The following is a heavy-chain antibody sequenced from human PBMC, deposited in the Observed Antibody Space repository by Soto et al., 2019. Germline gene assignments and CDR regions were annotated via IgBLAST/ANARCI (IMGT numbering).Heavy chain of an antibody. V-gene: IGHV3-15*01. Sequence: GGSLRLSCAASGFTFSNAWMSWVRQAPGKGLEWVGRIKSKTDGGTTDYAAPVKGRFTISRDDSKNTLYLQMNSLKTEDTAVYYCTPTYYYGSGSFDWGQGTLVTVSS. CDR1: GFTFSNAW. D-gene: IGHD3-10*01. CDR2: IKSKTDGGTT. CDR3: TPTYYYGSGSFD. J-gene: IGHJ4*02.